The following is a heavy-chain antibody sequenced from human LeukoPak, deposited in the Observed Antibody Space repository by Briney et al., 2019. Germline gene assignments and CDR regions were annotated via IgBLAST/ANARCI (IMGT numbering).Heavy chain of an antibody. J-gene: IGHJ6*03. CDR3: ARGDIAAAGTYYHYYMDV. Sequence: GGSLRLSCAASGFTFSSYWIHWVRQAPGKGLEWVSYISSSGRTIHYGDSVKGRFTISRDNGRNSLCLQMNSLRAEDTAVYYCARGDIAAAGTYYHYYMDVWGKGTTVTISS. D-gene: IGHD6-13*01. CDR2: ISSSGRTI. CDR1: GFTFSSYW. V-gene: IGHV3-48*04.